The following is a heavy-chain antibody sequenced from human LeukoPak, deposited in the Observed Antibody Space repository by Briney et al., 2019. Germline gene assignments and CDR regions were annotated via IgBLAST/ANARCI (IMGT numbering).Heavy chain of an antibody. V-gene: IGHV4-4*07. CDR3: ARDLLHDYADSTGY. J-gene: IGHJ4*02. CDR1: GGPINSYY. Sequence: SETLSLTCTVSGGPINSYYWSWIRQPAGKGLEWIGRIYTSGSTNYNPSLKSRVTMSVDTSKNQFSLKLSSVTAADTAMYYCARDLLHDYADSTGYWGQGTLVTVSS. CDR2: IYTSGST. D-gene: IGHD4-17*01.